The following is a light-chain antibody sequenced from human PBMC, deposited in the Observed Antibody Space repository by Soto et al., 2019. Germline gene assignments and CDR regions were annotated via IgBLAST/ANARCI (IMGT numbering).Light chain of an antibody. CDR1: QSISSY. V-gene: IGKV1-39*01. J-gene: IGKJ4*01. Sequence: DIQMTQAPSSLSASVGDRVTITCRASQSISSYLNWYQQKPGKAPRLLNYAASSLQSGVPSRFSGSGSVTDFTLTISCLQPEDFATYYCQQSYSTPLTFGGGTMVEIK. CDR2: AAS. CDR3: QQSYSTPLT.